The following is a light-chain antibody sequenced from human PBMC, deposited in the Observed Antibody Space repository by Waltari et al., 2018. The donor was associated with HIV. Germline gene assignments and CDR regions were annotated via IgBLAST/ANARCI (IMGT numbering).Light chain of an antibody. Sequence: DIQMTQSLSTLSASMGDRVSITFRASQSISNWLAWYQQKPGQAPKLLIYRESTLESGVPSRFSGSGSGTEFTLTINNLQPDDFATYYCQQYSAFPWTFGQGAKVEIK. CDR1: QSISNW. CDR2: RES. V-gene: IGKV1-5*03. J-gene: IGKJ1*01. CDR3: QQYSAFPWT.